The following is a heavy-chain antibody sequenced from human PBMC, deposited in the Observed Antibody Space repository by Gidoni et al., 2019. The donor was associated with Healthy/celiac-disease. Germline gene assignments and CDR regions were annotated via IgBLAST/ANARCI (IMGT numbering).Heavy chain of an antibody. J-gene: IGHJ3*02. V-gene: IGHV4-4*02. Sequence: QVQLQESGPGLVKPSGTLSLTCAVSGGSISSSTWWSWVRQPPGKGLEWIGEIYHSGSTNYNPSLKSRVTISVDKSKNQFSLKLSSVTAADTAVYYCARDRATPNYYGSGSDAFDIWGQGTMVTVSS. CDR2: IYHSGST. D-gene: IGHD3-10*01. CDR3: ARDRATPNYYGSGSDAFDI. CDR1: GGSISSSTW.